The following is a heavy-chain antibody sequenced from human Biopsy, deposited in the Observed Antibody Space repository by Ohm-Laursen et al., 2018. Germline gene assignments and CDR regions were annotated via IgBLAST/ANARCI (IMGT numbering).Heavy chain of an antibody. CDR1: GDSVSSGSFY. V-gene: IGHV4-61*01. D-gene: IGHD6-19*01. J-gene: IGHJ4*02. CDR3: ARGRRTSGWPYFDN. CDR2: IYDRGSTA. Sequence: SDTLSLTCTVSGDSVSSGSFYWTWIRQPPGQGLEYIGYIYDRGSTANYNPSLESRVTMSVDMPKNQFSLKLYSVTAADTAVYYCARGRRTSGWPYFDNWGQGALDIVSP.